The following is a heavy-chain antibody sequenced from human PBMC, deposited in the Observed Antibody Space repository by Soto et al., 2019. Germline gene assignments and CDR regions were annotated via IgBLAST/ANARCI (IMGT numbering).Heavy chain of an antibody. CDR3: AKARGSPPGMEQQLVRPNYYYYYMDV. J-gene: IGHJ6*03. CDR2: ISGSGGST. Sequence: GGSLRLSCAASGFTFSSYAMSWVRQAPGKGLEWVSAISGSGGSTYYADSVKGRFTISRDNSKNTLYLQMNSLRAEDTAVYYCAKARGSPPGMEQQLVRPNYYYYYMDVWGKGTTVTVSS. D-gene: IGHD6-13*01. CDR1: GFTFSSYA. V-gene: IGHV3-23*01.